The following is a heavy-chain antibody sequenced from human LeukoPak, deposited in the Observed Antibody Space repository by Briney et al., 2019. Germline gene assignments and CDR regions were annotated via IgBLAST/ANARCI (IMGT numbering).Heavy chain of an antibody. Sequence: SVKVSCKASGGTFSNYAVSWVRQAPGQGLEWLGGIIPMFGTAKYAQKFQGRVTITTDEGTTTAYMELISLRSEDTAVYYCVRRQALRGRHRAFDPWGQGTLVTVTS. J-gene: IGHJ5*02. CDR2: IIPMFGTA. D-gene: IGHD6-25*01. V-gene: IGHV1-69*05. CDR1: GGTFSNYA. CDR3: VRRQALRGRHRAFDP.